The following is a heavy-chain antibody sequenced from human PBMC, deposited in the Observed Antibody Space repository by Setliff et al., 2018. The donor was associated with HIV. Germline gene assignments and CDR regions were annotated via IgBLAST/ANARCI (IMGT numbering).Heavy chain of an antibody. D-gene: IGHD6-13*01. V-gene: IGHV3-7*01. CDR1: GGSISGSSYY. CDR3: ATQTGFYNSHWYDY. Sequence: ETLSLTCSVSGGSISGSSYYWGWLRRAPGRGLEWVANIKQDGSDMHYIESVKGRFTIFRDNAKNSVFLQMSSLRAEDTGVYYCATQTGFYNSHWYDYWGQGTMVTVSS. CDR2: IKQDGSDM. J-gene: IGHJ4*02.